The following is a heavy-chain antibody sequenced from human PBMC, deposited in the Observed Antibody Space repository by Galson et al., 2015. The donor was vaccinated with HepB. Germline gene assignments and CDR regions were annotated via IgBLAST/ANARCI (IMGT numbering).Heavy chain of an antibody. CDR1: GYTFTSYD. J-gene: IGHJ4*02. V-gene: IGHV1-8*01. CDR3: ARASWDGLYYFDY. CDR2: MNPNSGNT. D-gene: IGHD3-10*01. Sequence: SVKVSCKASGYTFTSYDINWVRQAPGQGLEWMGWMNPNSGNTGYAQKFQGRVTMTRNTSISTAYMELSSLRSEDTAVYYCARASWDGLYYFDYWGQGTLVTVSS.